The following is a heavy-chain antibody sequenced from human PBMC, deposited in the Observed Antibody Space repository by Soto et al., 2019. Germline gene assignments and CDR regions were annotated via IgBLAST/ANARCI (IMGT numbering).Heavy chain of an antibody. Sequence: SDTLFLTCTVSGGSISSGGYYWSWIRQHPGKGLEWIGYIYYSGSTNYNPSLKSRVTISVDTSKNQFSLKLSSVTAADTAVYYCARGRYYYGSGRHFDYWGQGTLVTVSS. CDR3: ARGRYYYGSGRHFDY. CDR2: IYYSGST. J-gene: IGHJ4*02. CDR1: GGSISSGGYY. V-gene: IGHV4-31*03. D-gene: IGHD3-10*01.